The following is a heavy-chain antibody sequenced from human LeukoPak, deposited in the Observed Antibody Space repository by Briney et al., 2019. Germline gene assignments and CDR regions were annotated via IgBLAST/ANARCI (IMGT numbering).Heavy chain of an antibody. D-gene: IGHD4-17*01. J-gene: IGHJ4*02. V-gene: IGHV3-74*01. CDR2: VSTDGNII. CDR1: GFTFSSYW. Sequence: GGSLRLSCAASGFTFSSYWMHWVRQAPGKGLVWVSRVSTDGNIISYADSVKGRFTISRDNAKNTVYLQMNSLRAEDTAVYYCVRDRTTVTLFDSWGQGTLVTASS. CDR3: VRDRTTVTLFDS.